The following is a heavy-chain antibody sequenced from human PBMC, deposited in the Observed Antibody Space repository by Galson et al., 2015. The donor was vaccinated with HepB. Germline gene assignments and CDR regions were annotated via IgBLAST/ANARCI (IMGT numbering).Heavy chain of an antibody. CDR2: TYYRSKWYT. CDR3: AGGLNTYFDY. V-gene: IGHV6-1*01. CDR1: GDSVSSNSAA. J-gene: IGHJ4*02. Sequence: CAISGDSVSSNSAAWNWTRQSPSRGLEWLGRTYYRSKWYTDYAISVEGRITINADTSKNQFSLQLKSVTPEDTAVYFCAGGLNTYFDYWGQGILVTVAA. D-gene: IGHD2/OR15-2a*01.